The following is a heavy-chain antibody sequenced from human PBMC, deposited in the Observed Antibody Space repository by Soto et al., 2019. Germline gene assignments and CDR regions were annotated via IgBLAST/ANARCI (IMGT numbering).Heavy chain of an antibody. D-gene: IGHD1-1*01. Sequence: GASVKVSCKASGYIFTSYYIHWVRQAPGQGLEWMALINPSGGTTNYAQKFQGRVTMTRDTSTSTVYMELSSLRPDDTAMYYCARDGVSSTDYTWNYGTYFDYWGPGALVTVSS. J-gene: IGHJ4*02. V-gene: IGHV1-46*01. CDR3: ARDGVSSTDYTWNYGTYFDY. CDR2: INPSGGTT. CDR1: GYIFTSYY.